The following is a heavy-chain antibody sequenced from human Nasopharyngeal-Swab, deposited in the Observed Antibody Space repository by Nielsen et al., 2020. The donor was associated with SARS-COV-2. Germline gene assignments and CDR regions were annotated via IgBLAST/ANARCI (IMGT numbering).Heavy chain of an antibody. CDR2: INPNSGGT. Sequence: ASVKVSCKASGGTFSSYAISWVRQAHGQGLEWMGGINPNSGGTNYAQKFQGRVTMTRDTSISTAYMELSRLRSDDTAVYYCARVPRYCSSTSCYAEPYYYYYGMDVWGQGTTVTVSS. CDR3: ARVPRYCSSTSCYAEPYYYYYGMDV. D-gene: IGHD2-2*01. J-gene: IGHJ6*02. V-gene: IGHV1-2*02. CDR1: GGTFSSYA.